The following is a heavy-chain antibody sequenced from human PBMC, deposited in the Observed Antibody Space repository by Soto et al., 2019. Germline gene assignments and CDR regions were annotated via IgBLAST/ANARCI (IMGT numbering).Heavy chain of an antibody. J-gene: IGHJ4*02. Sequence: PGGSLRLSCAASGLSVSDAWMTWVRQAPGKGLEWVGHIKRRSEGGTMEYAAPVKGRFIIAREDSRNTLYLQMGSLKSDDSGVYYCTTDPTLVGPRGAFWRQGTLGTVSS. D-gene: IGHD1-26*01. CDR2: IKRRSEGGTM. V-gene: IGHV3-15*01. CDR1: GLSVSDAW. CDR3: TTDPTLVGPRGAF.